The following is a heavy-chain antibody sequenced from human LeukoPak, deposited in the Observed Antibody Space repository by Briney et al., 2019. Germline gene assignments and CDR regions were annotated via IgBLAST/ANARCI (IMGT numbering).Heavy chain of an antibody. Sequence: SQTLSLTCAISGDSVSSNSAAWNWIRRSPSRGLEWLGRTYYRSKWYNDYAVSVKSRITINPDTSKNQFSLQLNSVTPEDTAVYYCAREDGIVATIFDYWGQGTLVTVSS. D-gene: IGHD5-12*01. V-gene: IGHV6-1*01. CDR1: GDSVSSNSAA. J-gene: IGHJ4*02. CDR3: AREDGIVATIFDY. CDR2: TYYRSKWYN.